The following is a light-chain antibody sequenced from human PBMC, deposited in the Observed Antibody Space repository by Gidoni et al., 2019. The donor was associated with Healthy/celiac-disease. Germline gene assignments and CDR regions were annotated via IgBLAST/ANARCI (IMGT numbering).Light chain of an antibody. CDR1: RPNIGSNT. CDR3: AAWDDSLNAL. J-gene: IGLJ2*01. V-gene: IGLV1-44*01. CDR2: SNN. Sequence: QSVLTQPPSASGTPGQRVTISCSGSRPNIGSNTVNWYQQLPGTAPKLLIYSNNQRPSGVPDRFSGSKSGTSASLAISGLQSEDEADYYCAAWDDSLNALFGGGTKLTVL.